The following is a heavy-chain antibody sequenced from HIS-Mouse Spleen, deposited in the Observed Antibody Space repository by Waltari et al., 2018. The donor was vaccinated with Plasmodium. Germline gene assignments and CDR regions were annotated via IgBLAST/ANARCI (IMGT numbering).Heavy chain of an antibody. CDR1: GFSLSTSGMF. CDR2: IDWDDDK. CDR3: ARIRTVLHSYYYDSSGYLD. Sequence: QVTLRESGPALVKPTQTLTLTCTFSGFSLSTSGMFVSWIRQPPGKALEWLARIDWDDDKYYSTSLKTRLTISKDTSKNQVVLTMTNMDPVDTATYYCARIRTVLHSYYYDSSGYLDWGQGTLVTVSS. J-gene: IGHJ4*02. V-gene: IGHV2-70*15. D-gene: IGHD3-22*01.